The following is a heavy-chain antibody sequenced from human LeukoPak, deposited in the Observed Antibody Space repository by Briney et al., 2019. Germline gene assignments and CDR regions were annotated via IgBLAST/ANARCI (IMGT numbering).Heavy chain of an antibody. J-gene: IGHJ4*02. Sequence: PGGSLRLSCAASGFTFNSYHMHWVSQAPGKGLEWVAFIRYDGSNKYYADSVKGRFTISRDNSKNTLYLQMNSLRAEDTAVYYCAKDSSVYYYDSRNFDYWGQGTLVTVSS. CDR3: AKDSSVYYYDSRNFDY. CDR2: IRYDGSNK. D-gene: IGHD3-22*01. CDR1: GFTFNSYH. V-gene: IGHV3-30*02.